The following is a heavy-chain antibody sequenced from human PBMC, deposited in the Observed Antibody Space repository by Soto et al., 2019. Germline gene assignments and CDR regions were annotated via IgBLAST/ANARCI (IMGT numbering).Heavy chain of an antibody. CDR3: ARVPEY. CDR2: IYPTGNP. CDR1: GGSISSSNW. Sequence: SETLSLTCAVSGGSISSSNWWSWVRQPPGKGLEWIGEIYPTGNPYYNPSLKSRVIISVDRSKNQFSLKLSSVTAADTAVYYCARVPEYWGQGILVTVSS. D-gene: IGHD2-2*01. V-gene: IGHV4-4*02. J-gene: IGHJ4*02.